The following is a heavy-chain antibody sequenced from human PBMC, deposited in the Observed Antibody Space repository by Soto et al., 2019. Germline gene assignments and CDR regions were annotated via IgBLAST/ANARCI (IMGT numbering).Heavy chain of an antibody. D-gene: IGHD6-13*01. CDR3: ARDVYSSSWTHAFDI. CDR2: IYPGDSDT. V-gene: IGHV5-51*01. CDR1: GYSFTSYW. J-gene: IGHJ3*02. Sequence: GESLKISCKGSGYSFTSYWIGWVRQMPGKGLEWMGIIYPGDSDTRYSPSFQGQVTISADKSISTAYLQWSSLKASDTAMYYCARDVYSSSWTHAFDIWGQGTMVTVSS.